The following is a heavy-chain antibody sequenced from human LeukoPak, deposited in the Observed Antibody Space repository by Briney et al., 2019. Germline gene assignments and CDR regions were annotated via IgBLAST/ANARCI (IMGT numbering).Heavy chain of an antibody. D-gene: IGHD3-10*01. J-gene: IGHJ5*02. CDR1: GGSISSSSYY. CDR2: IYYSGST. CDR3: ARRLYYYGSGSYLGSFDP. Sequence: SETLSLTCTVSGGSISSSSYYWGWIRQPPGKWLEWIGSIYYSGSTYYNPSLKSRVTISVDTSKNQFSLKLSSVTAADTAVYYCARRLYYYGSGSYLGSFDPWGQGTLVTVSS. V-gene: IGHV4-39*01.